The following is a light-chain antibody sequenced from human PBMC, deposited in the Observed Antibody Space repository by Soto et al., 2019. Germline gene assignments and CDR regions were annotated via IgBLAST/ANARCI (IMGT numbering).Light chain of an antibody. Sequence: QSALTQPRSVSGSPGQSVTISCTGTSSDVGGYNYVSWYQQHPGKAPKLMIYDVSKRPSGVPDRFSGSKSGNTASLTISWLQAEDEADYYCCSYAGSYTPVVFGGGTKLTVL. J-gene: IGLJ2*01. CDR3: CSYAGSYTPVV. CDR2: DVS. V-gene: IGLV2-11*01. CDR1: SSDVGGYNY.